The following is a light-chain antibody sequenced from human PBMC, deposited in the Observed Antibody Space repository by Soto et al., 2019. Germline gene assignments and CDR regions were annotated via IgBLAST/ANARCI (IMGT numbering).Light chain of an antibody. CDR1: SSDVGGYNY. Sequence: QSALTQPASVSGSPGQSITISCTGTSSDVGGYNYVSLYQQHPGKAPKLMIYDVSNRPSGVSNRCSGSKSGNTASLTISGLQAEEEADYYCSSYTSSSTLVVFGGGTKLTVL. CDR2: DVS. V-gene: IGLV2-14*01. CDR3: SSYTSSSTLVV. J-gene: IGLJ2*01.